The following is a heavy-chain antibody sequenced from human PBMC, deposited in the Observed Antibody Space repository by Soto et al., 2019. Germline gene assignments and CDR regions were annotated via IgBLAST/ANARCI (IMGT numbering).Heavy chain of an antibody. CDR3: RGYGEYLEDYYYYYMDV. J-gene: IGHJ6*03. D-gene: IGHD4-17*01. CDR1: GFTFSSYA. Sequence: EVQLLESGGGLVQPGGSLRLSCAASGFTFSSYAMSWVRQAPGKGLEWVSAISGSGGSTYYADPVKGRFTISRDNSKNTLYRQMNSLRAEDTVVYYCRGYGEYLEDYYYYYMDVWGRGTTVTVCS. CDR2: ISGSGGST. V-gene: IGHV3-23*01.